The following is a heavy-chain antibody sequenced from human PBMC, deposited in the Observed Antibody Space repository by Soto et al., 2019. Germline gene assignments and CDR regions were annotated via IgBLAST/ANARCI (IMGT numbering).Heavy chain of an antibody. CDR1: GFTFSSYG. J-gene: IGHJ6*02. CDR3: ARDRYYGSGRMGSSYGMDV. D-gene: IGHD3-10*01. Sequence: PGGSLRLSCAASGFTFSSYGMHWVRQAPGKGLEWVAVIWYDGSNKYYADSVKGRFTISRDNSKNTLYLQMNSLRAEDTAVYYCARDRYYGSGRMGSSYGMDVWGQGTTVTVSS. V-gene: IGHV3-33*01. CDR2: IWYDGSNK.